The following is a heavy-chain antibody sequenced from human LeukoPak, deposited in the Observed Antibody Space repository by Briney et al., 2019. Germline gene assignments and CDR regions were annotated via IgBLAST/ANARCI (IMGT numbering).Heavy chain of an antibody. Sequence: GRSLRLSCAASGFAFDDYAMHWVPQAPGKGLEWVSGISWNSGSIGYADSVKGRFTISRDNAKNSLYLQMNSLRAEDIALYYCAKDIGYSSSRGIDYWGQGTLVTVSS. D-gene: IGHD6-6*01. J-gene: IGHJ4*02. CDR1: GFAFDDYA. CDR2: ISWNSGSI. V-gene: IGHV3-9*03. CDR3: AKDIGYSSSRGIDY.